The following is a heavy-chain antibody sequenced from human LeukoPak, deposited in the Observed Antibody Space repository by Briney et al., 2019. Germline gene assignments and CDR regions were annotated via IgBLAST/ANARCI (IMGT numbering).Heavy chain of an antibody. V-gene: IGHV3-74*01. Sequence: GGSLRLSCAASGFTFSSYWMHWVRQAPGKGLVWVSRINSDGSSTSYADSVKGRFTISRDNAKNTLYLQMNSLRAEDTAVYYCARVPVSSTGRRGYSYGFFDYWGQGTLVTVSS. J-gene: IGHJ4*02. CDR3: ARVPVSSTGRRGYSYGFFDY. D-gene: IGHD5-18*01. CDR1: GFTFSSYW. CDR2: INSDGSST.